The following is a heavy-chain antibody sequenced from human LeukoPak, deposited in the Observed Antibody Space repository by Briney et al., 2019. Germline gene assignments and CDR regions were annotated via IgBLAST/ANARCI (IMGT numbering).Heavy chain of an antibody. CDR2: ITTSGDYT. J-gene: IGHJ4*02. D-gene: IGHD3-22*01. CDR1: GFTFSTYA. CDR3: AKGDSSGYYYVYFDY. V-gene: IGHV3-23*01. Sequence: PGGSLRLSCAASGFTFSTYAMSWVRQAPGKGLEWVSVITTSGDYTYYADSVKGRFTISRDNSKNTLYLQMNSLRAEDTAVYYCAKGDSSGYYYVYFDYWGQGTLVTV.